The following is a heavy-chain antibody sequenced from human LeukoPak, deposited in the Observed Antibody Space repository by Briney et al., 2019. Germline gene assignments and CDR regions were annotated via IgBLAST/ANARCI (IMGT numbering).Heavy chain of an antibody. V-gene: IGHV3-9*01. CDR3: ARMRGSSGWGYYYYYMDV. Sequence: GGSLRLSCAASGFTFDDYAMHWVRQAPGKGLEWVSGISWNSISIDYADSVKGRFTISRDNAKNSLYLQMNSLRAEDTAVYYCARMRGSSGWGYYYYYMDVWGKGTTVTTSS. D-gene: IGHD6-19*01. J-gene: IGHJ6*03. CDR1: GFTFDDYA. CDR2: ISWNSISI.